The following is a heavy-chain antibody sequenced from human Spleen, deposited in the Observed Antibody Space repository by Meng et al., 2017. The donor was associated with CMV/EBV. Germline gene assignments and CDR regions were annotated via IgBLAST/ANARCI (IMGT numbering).Heavy chain of an antibody. D-gene: IGHD2-21*02. CDR1: SSGL. Sequence: SSGLWTWVRRVPGKGLGWIGEIYHSGRTNYNPSIKGRVTISVDKFKNQFSLKLGSVTAADTAVYYCARIERRRILKYCGSDCSTTDYWGQGTLVTVSS. V-gene: IGHV4-4*02. CDR2: IYHSGRT. J-gene: IGHJ4*02. CDR3: ARIERRRILKYCGSDCSTTDY.